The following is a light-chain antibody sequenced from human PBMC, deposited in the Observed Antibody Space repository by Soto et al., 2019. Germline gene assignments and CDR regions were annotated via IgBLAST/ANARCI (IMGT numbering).Light chain of an antibody. CDR2: DAS. J-gene: IGKJ4*01. CDR1: RDVGSD. V-gene: IGKV1-33*01. Sequence: MPQSPSSLSASVRDKIIITCRASRDVGSDVSWYQQKPGKAPKLLIYDASNLETGVPSRFSGSGSGTDFTFTISSLQPEDIATYYCQQYDNLPLTFGGGAKVDIK. CDR3: QQYDNLPLT.